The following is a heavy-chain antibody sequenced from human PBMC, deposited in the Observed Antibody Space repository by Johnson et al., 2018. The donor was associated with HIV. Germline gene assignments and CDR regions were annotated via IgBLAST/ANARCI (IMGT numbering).Heavy chain of an antibody. J-gene: IGHJ3*02. V-gene: IGHV3-9*01. Sequence: VQLVESGGGLVQPGRSMRLSCAASGFTFDDYAMHWVRQAPGKGLEWVSGISWNSGSIGYADSVKGRFTISRDNAKNSLYLQMNSLRAEDTAVYHCAKDRDAYTLSTDAFDIWGQGTMVTVSS. CDR3: AKDRDAYTLSTDAFDI. CDR2: ISWNSGSI. D-gene: IGHD5-24*01. CDR1: GFTFDDYA.